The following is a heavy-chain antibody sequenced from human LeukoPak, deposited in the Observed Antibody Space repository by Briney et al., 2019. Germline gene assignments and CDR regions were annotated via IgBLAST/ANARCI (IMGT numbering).Heavy chain of an antibody. CDR2: VRTKVYGRTT. CDR3: ARGPNYGDRVDYLDS. Sequence: GGSLRLSCTASGFTFEDYAVNWVRQAPGKGLEWVGLVRTKVYGRTTQYAASVEGRFTISRDDSRNIAYLQMNSLSADDTTVYYCARGPNYGDRVDYLDSWGQGTKVTVSS. D-gene: IGHD4-17*01. V-gene: IGHV3-49*04. CDR1: GFTFEDYA. J-gene: IGHJ4*02.